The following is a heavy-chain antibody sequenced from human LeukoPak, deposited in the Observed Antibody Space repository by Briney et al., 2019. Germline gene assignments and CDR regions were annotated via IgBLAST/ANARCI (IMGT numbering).Heavy chain of an antibody. Sequence: PGGSLRLSCAASGFTFSSYGMHWVRQAPGKGLEWVAFIRYDGSNKYYADSVKGRFTISRDNSKNTLYLQMNSLRAEDTAVYYCAKDQYDFWSDYLVYWGQGTLVTVSS. CDR1: GFTFSSYG. V-gene: IGHV3-30*02. J-gene: IGHJ4*02. D-gene: IGHD3-3*01. CDR2: IRYDGSNK. CDR3: AKDQYDFWSDYLVY.